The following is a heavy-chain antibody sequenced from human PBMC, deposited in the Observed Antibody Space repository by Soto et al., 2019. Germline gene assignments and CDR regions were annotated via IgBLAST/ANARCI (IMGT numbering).Heavy chain of an antibody. CDR1: GFNFSNYA. CDR2: ISGNSGTT. CDR3: AKGRAITVFGVITPFDS. J-gene: IGHJ4*02. D-gene: IGHD3-3*01. Sequence: EVQLLESGGDFKQPGGSLRLSCEGSGFNFSNYALNWVRQAPGKRLEWVSVISGNSGTTYYAASVKGRFTISRDNSQKSLYLQINSLRAHDTAVYYCAKGRAITVFGVITPFDSWGQGTLVTVSS. V-gene: IGHV3-23*01.